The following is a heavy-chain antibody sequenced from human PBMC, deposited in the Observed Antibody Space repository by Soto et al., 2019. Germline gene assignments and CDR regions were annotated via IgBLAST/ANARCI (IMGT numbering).Heavy chain of an antibody. V-gene: IGHV4-39*01. CDR2: IYYSGST. CDR1: GGSISSSSYY. Sequence: SETLSLTCTVSGGSISSSSYYWGWIRQPPGKGLEWIGSIYYSGSTYYNPSLKSRVTISVDTSKNQFSLKLSSVTAADTAVYYCARLSVTTFYWFDPWGQGTLVTVSS. CDR3: ARLSVTTFYWFDP. D-gene: IGHD4-17*01. J-gene: IGHJ5*02.